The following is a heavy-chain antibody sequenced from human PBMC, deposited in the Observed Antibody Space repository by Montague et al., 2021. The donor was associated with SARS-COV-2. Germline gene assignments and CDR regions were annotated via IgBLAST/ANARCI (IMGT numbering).Heavy chain of an antibody. CDR3: ARDLGRKILFDIYHYGVDV. CDR1: GFTFSSYS. V-gene: IGHV3-48*04. D-gene: IGHD1-26*01. CDR2: ISGSSSTR. Sequence: SLRLSCAASGFTFSSYSVNWVRQAPGKGLEWVSYISGSSSTRYYADSVKGRFTISRDNAKNSLYLQMNSLRAEDTAVYYCARDLGRKILFDIYHYGVDVWGQGTTVTVSS. J-gene: IGHJ6*02.